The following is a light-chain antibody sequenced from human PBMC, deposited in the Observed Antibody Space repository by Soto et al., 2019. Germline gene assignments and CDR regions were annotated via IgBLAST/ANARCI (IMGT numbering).Light chain of an antibody. V-gene: IGLV1-40*01. CDR1: SSNIGAGYD. CDR2: GNS. Sequence: QSVLTQPPSVSGALGQRVTISCTGSSSNIGAGYDVHWYQQLPGTAPKLFIYGNSNRPSGVPDRFSGSKSGTSASLAITGLQAEDEADYYCQSYDRSLSGSVVFGGGTKLTVL. J-gene: IGLJ2*01. CDR3: QSYDRSLSGSVV.